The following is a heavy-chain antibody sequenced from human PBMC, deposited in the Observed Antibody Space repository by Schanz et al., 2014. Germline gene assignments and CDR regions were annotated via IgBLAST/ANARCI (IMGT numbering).Heavy chain of an antibody. D-gene: IGHD5-12*01. V-gene: IGHV3-48*01. J-gene: IGHJ4*02. CDR2: IRSSSTPI. Sequence: EVQLLESGGGLVEPGGSLRLSCAASGFTFSGYSMNWVRQAPGKGPDWVSYIRSSSTPIYYADSVKGRFTISRDNAKNSLFLQMNSLRAEDTAVYYCARKVVATIGGYYDNWGQGTLVIVSS. CDR3: ARKVVATIGGYYDN. CDR1: GFTFSGYS.